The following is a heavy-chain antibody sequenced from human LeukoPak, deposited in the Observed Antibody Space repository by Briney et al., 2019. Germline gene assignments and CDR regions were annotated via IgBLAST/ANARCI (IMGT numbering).Heavy chain of an antibody. CDR1: GGTFSSYA. J-gene: IGHJ3*02. CDR2: IIPIFGTA. Sequence: GASVKVSCKASGGTFSSYAISWVRQAPGQGLEWMGGIIPIFGTANYAQKFQGRVTITADKSTSTAYMELSSLRSEDTAGYYCARDDYYDSSDAFDIWGQGTMVTVSS. CDR3: ARDDYYDSSDAFDI. V-gene: IGHV1-69*06. D-gene: IGHD3-22*01.